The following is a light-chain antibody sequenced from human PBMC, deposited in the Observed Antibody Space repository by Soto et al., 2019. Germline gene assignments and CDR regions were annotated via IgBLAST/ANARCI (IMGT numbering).Light chain of an antibody. CDR2: DAS. CDR3: QQRSNWPPRIT. CDR1: QSVSSY. V-gene: IGKV3-11*01. J-gene: IGKJ5*01. Sequence: EIVLTQSPATLSLSPGERATLPCRASQSVSSYLAWYQQKPGQAPRLHIYDASNRATGIPARFSDSGSGTDFTLTISSLAPEDFAVYYCQQRSNWPPRITFGQGTRLEMK.